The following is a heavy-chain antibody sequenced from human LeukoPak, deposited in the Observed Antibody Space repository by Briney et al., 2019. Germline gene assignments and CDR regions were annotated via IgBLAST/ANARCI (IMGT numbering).Heavy chain of an antibody. D-gene: IGHD3-10*01. Sequence: PGGSLRLSCAASGFTFSSYAMSWVRQAPGKGLEWVSTITGGGSTTYYADSVKGRFTISRDNSKNTLYLQMNSLRAEDTAVYYCAKEGYYGSGSYPYYFDYWGQGTLVTVSS. CDR2: ITGGGSTT. J-gene: IGHJ4*02. V-gene: IGHV3-23*01. CDR3: AKEGYYGSGSYPYYFDY. CDR1: GFTFSSYA.